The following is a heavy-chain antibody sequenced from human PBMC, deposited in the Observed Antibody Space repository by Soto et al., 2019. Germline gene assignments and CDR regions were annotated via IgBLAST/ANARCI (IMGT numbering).Heavy chain of an antibody. CDR3: AREEIVVVPAASLGGMDV. CDR2: IYYSGST. J-gene: IGHJ6*02. Sequence: LSLTCTVSGGSISSGGYYWSWIRQHPGKGLEWIGYIYYSGSTYYNPSLKSRVTISVDTSKNQFSLKLSSVTAADTAVYYCAREEIVVVPAASLGGMDVWGQGTTVTVSS. D-gene: IGHD2-2*01. CDR1: GGSISSGGYY. V-gene: IGHV4-31*03.